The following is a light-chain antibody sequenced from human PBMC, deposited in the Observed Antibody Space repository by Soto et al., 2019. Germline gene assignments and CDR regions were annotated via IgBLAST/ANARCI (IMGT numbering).Light chain of an antibody. Sequence: EIVSTQSPATLSLSPGERATLSCRASQSVSSYLAWYQQKPGQAPRLLIYDASNRATGIPARFSGSGSGTDFTLTISSLEPEDFAVYYCQQRSNWQVTFGPGTKVDIK. CDR3: QQRSNWQVT. CDR1: QSVSSY. CDR2: DAS. V-gene: IGKV3-11*01. J-gene: IGKJ3*01.